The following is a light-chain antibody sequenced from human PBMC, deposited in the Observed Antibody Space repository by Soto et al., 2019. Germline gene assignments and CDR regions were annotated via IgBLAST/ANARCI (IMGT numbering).Light chain of an antibody. CDR3: QQYNNWPPLT. J-gene: IGKJ4*01. CDR2: DAS. V-gene: IGKV3-15*01. Sequence: EIVMTQSPATLSVSPGDRATLSCRASQSVSSSLAWYQQIPGQAPRLLIYDASTRATGIPARFGGSGSGTEFTLTISSLQSEDFAVYYWQQYNNWPPLTVGGGTKVELK. CDR1: QSVSSS.